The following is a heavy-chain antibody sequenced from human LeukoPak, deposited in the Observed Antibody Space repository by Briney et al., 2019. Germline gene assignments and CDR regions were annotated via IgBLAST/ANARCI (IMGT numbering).Heavy chain of an antibody. CDR2: INPQSGAT. J-gene: IGHJ5*02. D-gene: IGHD4-23*01. Sequence: ASVKVSCKASGYTFTANFMHWVRQAPGQRLECMGWINPQSGATAYAQKFQGRVTMTRDTSISTAYMELSRLRSDDTAVYYCARVLKGGDYGGNWFDHWGQGTLVTVSS. CDR1: GYTFTANF. V-gene: IGHV1-2*02. CDR3: ARVLKGGDYGGNWFDH.